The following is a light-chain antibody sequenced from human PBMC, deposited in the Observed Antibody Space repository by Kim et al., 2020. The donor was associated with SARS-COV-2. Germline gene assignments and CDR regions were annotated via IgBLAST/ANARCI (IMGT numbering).Light chain of an antibody. CDR2: SND. Sequence: QRMTTYGYGRRSDIVSNTVNWYKQLPGTTPKLIIYSNDQRPSRVPDRFSGSKSGTSATLAISELQSEDEADYYCASWDDSLSGWVFGGGPQLTVL. CDR1: RSDIVSNT. V-gene: IGLV1-44*01. J-gene: IGLJ3*02. CDR3: ASWDDSLSGWV.